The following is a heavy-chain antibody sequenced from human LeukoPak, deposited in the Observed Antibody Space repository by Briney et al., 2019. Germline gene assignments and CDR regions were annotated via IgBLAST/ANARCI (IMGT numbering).Heavy chain of an antibody. J-gene: IGHJ4*02. V-gene: IGHV3-43*02. D-gene: IGHD3-10*01. CDR1: GFTFDDFA. Sequence: PGGSLRLSCAASGFTFDDFAMHWVRQAPGKVLEWVSLISGDGGTTYYADSVKGRFTISRDNSKNSLYLQINRLRPEDTAFYYCAKNYYGSATYYKPFDSWGLGTLVTVSS. CDR2: ISGDGGTT. CDR3: AKNYYGSATYYKPFDS.